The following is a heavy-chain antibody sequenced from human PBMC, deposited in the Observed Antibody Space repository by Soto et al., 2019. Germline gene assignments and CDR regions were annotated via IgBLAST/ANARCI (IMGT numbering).Heavy chain of an antibody. CDR2: IYPGDSDT. CDR1: GYSFTSYW. Sequence: GESLKISCKGSGYSFTSYWIGWVRQMPGKGLEWMGIIYPGDSDTRYSPSFQGQVTISADKSISTAYLQWSSLKASDTAMYYCASSFGGSGSYSGRDLLFDYWGQGTLVTVSS. CDR3: ASSFGGSGSYSGRDLLFDY. J-gene: IGHJ4*02. D-gene: IGHD3-10*01. V-gene: IGHV5-51*01.